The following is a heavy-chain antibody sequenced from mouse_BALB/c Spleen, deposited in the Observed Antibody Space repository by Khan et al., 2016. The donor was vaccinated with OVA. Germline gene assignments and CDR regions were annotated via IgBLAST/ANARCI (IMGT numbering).Heavy chain of an antibody. J-gene: IGHJ3*01. CDR1: GFNIKDTY. CDR3: FKISYGNYAWFAY. Sequence: VQLKESGAELVKPGASVKLSCTASGFNIKDTYMHWVKQRPEQGLEWIGRIDPANGNTKYDPKFQGKATITADTSSNTAYLQLSSLPSEDTAVYYWFKISYGNYAWFAYWGQGTLVTVAA. D-gene: IGHD2-10*02. V-gene: IGHV14-3*02. CDR2: IDPANGNT.